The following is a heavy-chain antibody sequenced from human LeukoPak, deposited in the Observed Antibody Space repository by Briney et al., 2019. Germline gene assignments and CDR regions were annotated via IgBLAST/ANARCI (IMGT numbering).Heavy chain of an antibody. J-gene: IGHJ4*02. D-gene: IGHD1-26*01. Sequence: PGGSLRLSCAASGFTFGDYAMHWVRQVPGKGLEWVSGISGSGGDSTYYADSVRGRFTISRDNSKNTLYLQMDSLRVEDTAVYYCVKGLQWELPFDCWGQGTLVTVSS. CDR2: ISGSGGDST. CDR1: GFTFGDYA. V-gene: IGHV3-23*01. CDR3: VKGLQWELPFDC.